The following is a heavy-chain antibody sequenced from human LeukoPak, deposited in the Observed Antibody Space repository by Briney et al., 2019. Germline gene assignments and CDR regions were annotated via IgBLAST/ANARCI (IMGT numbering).Heavy chain of an antibody. CDR2: IYYSGST. CDR3: AREGSSWYYYYFDY. CDR1: GGSISSYY. D-gene: IGHD6-13*01. J-gene: IGHJ4*02. V-gene: IGHV4-59*01. Sequence: SQTLSLTCTVSGGSISSYYWSWIRQPPGKGLEWIGYIYYSGSTNYNPSLKSRVTISVDTSKNQFSLKLSSVTAADTAVYYCAREGSSWYYYYFDYWGQGTLVTVSS.